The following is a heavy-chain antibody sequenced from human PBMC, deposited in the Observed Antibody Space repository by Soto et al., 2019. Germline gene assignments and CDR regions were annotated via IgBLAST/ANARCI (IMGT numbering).Heavy chain of an antibody. J-gene: IGHJ5*02. V-gene: IGHV4-31*03. Sequence: LSLTCTVSGGSISSGGYYWSWIRQQPGKGLECIGYIYYSGSTYYNPSLKSRVTISVDTSKNQFSLKLSSVTAADTAVYYCARVGGINLFDPWGQGTLVTVSS. CDR1: GGSISSGGYY. CDR2: IYYSGST. CDR3: ARVGGINLFDP. D-gene: IGHD3-16*01.